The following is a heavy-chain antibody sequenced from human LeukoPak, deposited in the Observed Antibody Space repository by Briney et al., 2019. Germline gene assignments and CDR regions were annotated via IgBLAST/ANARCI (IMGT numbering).Heavy chain of an antibody. V-gene: IGHV3-30*02. D-gene: IGHD1-26*01. CDR1: GFTFSSYY. J-gene: IGHJ3*02. CDR2: ILYDGSNK. CDR3: AKDGIVGATPIGAFAI. Sequence: GGSLRLSCAASGFTFSSYYMHWVRQAPGKGVEWVAFILYDGSNKYYADSVKGRFTISRDNSKNTLYLQMNSLRAEGTAVYYCAKDGIVGATPIGAFAIWGQGTMVTVSS.